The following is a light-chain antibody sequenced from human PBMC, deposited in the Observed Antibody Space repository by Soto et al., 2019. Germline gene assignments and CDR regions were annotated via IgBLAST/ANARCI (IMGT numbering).Light chain of an antibody. V-gene: IGLV1-40*01. J-gene: IGLJ3*02. CDR1: SSNIGAGYD. Sequence: QPVLTQPPSVSGAPGQRVTISCTGSSSNIGAGYDVHGYQQLPGTAPKLLVSGDTNRPSGVPDRFSGSKSGTSASLAITGLQAEDEADYYCQSFDSSLSGWGFGGGTKVTVL. CDR3: QSFDSSLSGWG. CDR2: GDT.